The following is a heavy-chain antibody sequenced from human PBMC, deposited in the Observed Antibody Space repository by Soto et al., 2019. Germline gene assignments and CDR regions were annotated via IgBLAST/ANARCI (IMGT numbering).Heavy chain of an antibody. CDR3: ARDGGYNYGDNWFDH. D-gene: IGHD5-18*01. CDR2: IYYSGST. J-gene: IGHJ5*02. V-gene: IGHV4-59*01. CDR1: GGSISSYY. Sequence: NPSETLSLTCTVSGGSISSYYWSWIRQPPGKGLEWIGYIYYSGSTSSHPSLKSRVTISVDTSKNQFSLKLSSVTAADTAVYYCARDGGYNYGDNWFDHWGKGILVTVTS.